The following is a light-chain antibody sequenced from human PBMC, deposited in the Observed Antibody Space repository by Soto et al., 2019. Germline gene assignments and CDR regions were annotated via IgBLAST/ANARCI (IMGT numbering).Light chain of an antibody. CDR1: QSVSSRY. CDR3: QQYITSPPMYT. V-gene: IGKV3-20*01. J-gene: IGKJ2*01. Sequence: ETVLTQSPGTLSLSPGERATLSCRASQSVSSRYLAWYQQKPGQAPRLLIYSSSNRATGIPDRFSGSGSGTEFTLTISSLEPEDFAVYYCQQYITSPPMYTFGQGTKLEIK. CDR2: SSS.